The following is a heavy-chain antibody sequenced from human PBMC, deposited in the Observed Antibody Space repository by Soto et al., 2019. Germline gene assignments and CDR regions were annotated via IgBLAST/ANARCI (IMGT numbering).Heavy chain of an antibody. D-gene: IGHD3-9*01. CDR3: ARHYDILTGYFSGSDY. J-gene: IGHJ4*02. CDR1: GYKFTSFG. V-gene: IGHV1-18*01. CDR2: INVHNGNT. Sequence: QVQLVQSGAEVRKPGASVKVSCKASGYKFTSFGINWVRQAPGQGLEWMGWINVHNGNTEYAQNPRGRFTMTTDTSTTTANMELRSLTSDDTAVYYCARHYDILTGYFSGSDYWGQGTLVTVSS.